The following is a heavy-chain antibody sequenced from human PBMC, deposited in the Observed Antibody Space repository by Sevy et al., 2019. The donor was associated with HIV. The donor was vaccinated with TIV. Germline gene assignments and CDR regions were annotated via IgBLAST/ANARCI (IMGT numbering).Heavy chain of an antibody. J-gene: IGHJ6*02. CDR2: ISGSGGST. Sequence: GGSLRLSCAASGFTFSSYAMSWVRQAPGKGLEWVSAISGSGGSTYYADSVKGRFTISRDNSKNTLYLQRNSLRAEDTAVYYCAKDLTYYDFWSGYWGSTYYYGMDVWGQGTTVTVSS. CDR3: AKDLTYYDFWSGYWGSTYYYGMDV. CDR1: GFTFSSYA. V-gene: IGHV3-23*01. D-gene: IGHD3-3*01.